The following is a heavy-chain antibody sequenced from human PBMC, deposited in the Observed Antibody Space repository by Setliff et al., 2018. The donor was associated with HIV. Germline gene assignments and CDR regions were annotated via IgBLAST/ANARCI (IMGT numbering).Heavy chain of an antibody. D-gene: IGHD3-3*01. J-gene: IGHJ3*02. CDR2: ISPYNGNT. V-gene: IGHV1-18*01. CDR1: GYTFTSYG. CDR3: ARVGVYYDPRERSVAAFDI. Sequence: GASVKVSCKASGYTFTSYGISWVRQAPGQGLEWMGWISPYNGNTKYAQKLQGRVTMTTDTSTSTAYMELRSLRSDDTAVYYCARVGVYYDPRERSVAAFDIWGQGTMVTGSS.